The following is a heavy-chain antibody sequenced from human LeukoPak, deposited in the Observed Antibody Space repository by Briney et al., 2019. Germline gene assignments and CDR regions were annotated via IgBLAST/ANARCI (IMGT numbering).Heavy chain of an antibody. CDR2: IYTSGST. CDR1: GGSISSYY. D-gene: IGHD3-3*01. CDR3: ARERFLEWLKVYYYYYMDV. V-gene: IGHV4-4*07. J-gene: IGHJ6*03. Sequence: PSETLSLTCTVSGGSISSYYWSWIRQPAGKGLEWIGRIYTSGSTNYNPSLKSRVTMSVDTSKNQFSLKLSSVTAADTAVYYCARERFLEWLKVYYYYYMDVWGKGTTVTVSS.